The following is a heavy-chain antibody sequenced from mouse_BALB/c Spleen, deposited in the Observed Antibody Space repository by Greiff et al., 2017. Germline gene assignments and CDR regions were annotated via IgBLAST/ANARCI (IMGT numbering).Heavy chain of an antibody. V-gene: IGHV14-3*02. CDR3: AGGPNWDDYFDY. CDR1: GFNIKDTY. Sequence: VQLKQSGAELVKPGASVKLSCTASGFNIKDTYMHWVKQRPEQGLEWIGRIDPANGNTKYDPKFQGKATITADTSSNTAYLQLSSLTSEDTAVYYCAGGPNWDDYFDYWGQGTTLTVSS. J-gene: IGHJ2*01. D-gene: IGHD4-1*02. CDR2: IDPANGNT.